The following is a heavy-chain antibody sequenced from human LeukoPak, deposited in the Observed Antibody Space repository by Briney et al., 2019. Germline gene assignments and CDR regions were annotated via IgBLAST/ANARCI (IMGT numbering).Heavy chain of an antibody. CDR1: GGTFSSYV. V-gene: IGHV1-2*02. CDR3: ARVYTLVGVDP. J-gene: IGHJ5*02. D-gene: IGHD1-26*01. Sequence: ASVKVSCKASGGTFSSYVISWVRQAPGQGLEWMGWINPNSGGTNYAQKFQGRVTMTRDTSISTAYMELSRLRSDDTAVYYCARVYTLVGVDPWGQGTLVTVSS. CDR2: INPNSGGT.